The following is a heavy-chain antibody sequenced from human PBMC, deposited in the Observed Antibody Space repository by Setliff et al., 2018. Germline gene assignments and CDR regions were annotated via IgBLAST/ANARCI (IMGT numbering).Heavy chain of an antibody. J-gene: IGHJ3*01. V-gene: IGHV1-18*01. CDR1: GYTFTDYG. CDR3: AISTLSICSGGSCPNAFDV. Sequence: ASVKVSCKASGYTFTDYGISWVRQAPGQGLEWVGWISSYNDVTSYAQRFQGRVTLTTDTSTSAAYMELRTLRSDDTAVYYCAISTLSICSGGSCPNAFDVWGQGTMVTVSS. D-gene: IGHD2-15*01. CDR2: ISSYNDVT.